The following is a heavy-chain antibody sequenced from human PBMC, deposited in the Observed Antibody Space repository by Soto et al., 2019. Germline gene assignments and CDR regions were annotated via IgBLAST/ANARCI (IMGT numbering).Heavy chain of an antibody. J-gene: IGHJ6*02. CDR2: IIPIFRTP. CDR1: GGTFSESA. D-gene: IGHD1-1*01. V-gene: IGHV1-69*12. Sequence: QVQLVQSGAEVKKPGSSVKVSCKASGGTFSESAISWVRQAPGQGLEWMGGIIPIFRTPDYAQKFQGRVTSTEDEPTTTAYMGLGGLRSEDTAMYYCARDKDRLQLGGNYYYIMDVWGQGTTVIVSS. CDR3: ARDKDRLQLGGNYYYIMDV.